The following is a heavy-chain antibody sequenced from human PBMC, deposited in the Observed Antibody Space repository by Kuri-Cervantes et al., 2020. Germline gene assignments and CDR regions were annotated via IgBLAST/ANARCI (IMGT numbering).Heavy chain of an antibody. CDR2: IYYSGTT. D-gene: IGHD3-16*02. J-gene: IGHJ6*03. CDR1: GGSISSSDYY. V-gene: IGHV4-39*07. CDR3: ARAPYDYVWGSYRYYYYYYMDV. Sequence: SETLSLTCTVSGGSISSSDYYWGWIRQPPGKGLECIGNIYYSGTTHYNPSLKSRVTISVDTSKNQFSLKLSSVTAADTAVYYCARAPYDYVWGSYRYYYYYYMDVWGKGTTVAVSS.